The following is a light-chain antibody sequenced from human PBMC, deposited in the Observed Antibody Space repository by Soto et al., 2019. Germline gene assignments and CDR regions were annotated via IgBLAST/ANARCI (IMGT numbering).Light chain of an antibody. CDR1: QSVNNN. CDR2: GAS. V-gene: IGKV3-15*01. Sequence: ETLMTQSPATLSVSPGERATLSCRASQSVNNNLAWYQQKLGQAPRALIYGASTRATGIPARFTGSGSGTEFILTITSLQSEDSAVYYCQEYNTWPWTFGQGTKVEF. J-gene: IGKJ1*01. CDR3: QEYNTWPWT.